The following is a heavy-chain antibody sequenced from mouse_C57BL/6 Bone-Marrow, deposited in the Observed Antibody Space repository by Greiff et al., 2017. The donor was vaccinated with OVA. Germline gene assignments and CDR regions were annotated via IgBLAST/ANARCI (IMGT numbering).Heavy chain of an antibody. J-gene: IGHJ2*01. CDR2: ISSGGSYT. D-gene: IGHD4-1*01. Sequence: EVHLVESGGDLVKPGGSLKLSCAASGFTFSSYGMSWVRQTPDKRLEWVATISSGGSYTYYPDSVKGRFTISRDNAKNTLYLQMSSLKSEDTAMYYCARENWDRDDFDYWGQGTTLTVSS. V-gene: IGHV5-6*01. CDR1: GFTFSSYG. CDR3: ARENWDRDDFDY.